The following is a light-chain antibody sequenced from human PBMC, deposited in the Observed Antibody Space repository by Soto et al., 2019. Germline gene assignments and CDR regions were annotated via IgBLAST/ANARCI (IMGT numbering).Light chain of an antibody. CDR3: CSYVGSSILM. CDR1: SSDVGLYNL. Sequence: SALTQPASVSGSPGQSITISCTGTSSDVGLYNLVSWYQQLPGKAPKLIIYEVNERPSGISDRFSGSKSGNTASLTISGLQDEDEADYYCCSYVGSSILMFGGGTQLTVL. V-gene: IGLV2-23*02. J-gene: IGLJ3*02. CDR2: EVN.